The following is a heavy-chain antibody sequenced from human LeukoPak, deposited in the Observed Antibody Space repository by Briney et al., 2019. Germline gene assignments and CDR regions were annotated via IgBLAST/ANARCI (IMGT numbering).Heavy chain of an antibody. D-gene: IGHD2-2*01. CDR3: ARIYCSSTNCDRWNAFDI. V-gene: IGHV3-7*01. CDR2: IKQDGSEK. CDR1: GFSLRSYW. Sequence: PGGSLRLSCVASGFSLRSYWMSWVCQAPGKGLEWVANIKQDGSEKFYVDSVKGRFTISRDNAENSLYLQMNSLRVEDTAVYYCARIYCSSTNCDRWNAFDIWGQGTMVTGSS. J-gene: IGHJ3*02.